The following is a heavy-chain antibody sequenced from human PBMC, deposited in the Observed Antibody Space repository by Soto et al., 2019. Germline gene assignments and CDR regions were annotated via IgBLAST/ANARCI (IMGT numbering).Heavy chain of an antibody. CDR1: GGSFSGYY. CDR3: ARRLLWFGDFDY. CDR2: INHSGST. D-gene: IGHD3-10*01. J-gene: IGHJ4*02. Sequence: SETLSLTCAFYGGSFSGYYWSLIRQPPGKGLEWIGEINHSGSTNYNPSLKSRVTISVDTSKNQFSLKLSSVTAADTAVYYCARRLLWFGDFDYWGQGTLVTSPQ. V-gene: IGHV4-34*01.